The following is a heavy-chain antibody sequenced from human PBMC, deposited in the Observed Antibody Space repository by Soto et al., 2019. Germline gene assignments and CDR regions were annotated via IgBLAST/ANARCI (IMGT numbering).Heavy chain of an antibody. Sequence: GTSVKVSCKASGYTFTSYGISWVRQAPGQGLEWMGWISAYNGNTNYAQKLQGRVTMTTDTSTSTAYMELRSLRSDDTAVYYCARAVAVAGTWDYYYMDVWGKGTTVTVSS. CDR3: ARAVAVAGTWDYYYMDV. D-gene: IGHD6-19*01. V-gene: IGHV1-18*01. J-gene: IGHJ6*03. CDR1: GYTFTSYG. CDR2: ISAYNGNT.